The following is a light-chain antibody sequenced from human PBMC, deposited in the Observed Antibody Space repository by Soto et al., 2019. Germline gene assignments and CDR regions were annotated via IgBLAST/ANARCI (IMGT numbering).Light chain of an antibody. CDR2: EGT. V-gene: IGLV2-23*01. J-gene: IGLJ2*01. CDR1: SSDVGSYSL. Sequence: QSVLIQPASVSGSPGQSITISCAGTSSDVGSYSLVSWYQQHPGKAPKLIIYEGTKRPSGVSSRFSGSNSGNTASLTISGLQSEDEADYYCAAWDDSLNGPDVVFGGGTKLTVL. CDR3: AAWDDSLNGPDVV.